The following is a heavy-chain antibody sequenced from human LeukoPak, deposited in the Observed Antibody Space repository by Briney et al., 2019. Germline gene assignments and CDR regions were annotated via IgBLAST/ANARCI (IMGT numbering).Heavy chain of an antibody. CDR2: IWYDGSNK. Sequence: AGSLRLSCAASGFTFSSYGMHWVRQAPGKGLEWVAVIWYDGSNKYYADSVKGRFTISRDNSKNTLYLQMNSLRAEDTAVYYCARDRYYYGSGSYYKLMYYFDYWGQGTLVTVSS. CDR1: GFTFSSYG. D-gene: IGHD3-10*01. J-gene: IGHJ4*02. CDR3: ARDRYYYGSGSYYKLMYYFDY. V-gene: IGHV3-33*01.